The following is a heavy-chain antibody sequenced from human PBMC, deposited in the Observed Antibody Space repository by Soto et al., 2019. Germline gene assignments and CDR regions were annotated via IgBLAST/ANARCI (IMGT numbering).Heavy chain of an antibody. CDR3: ARVDIGVVVAATSYYYYMDV. D-gene: IGHD2-15*01. CDR1: GGSFSGYY. J-gene: IGHJ6*03. V-gene: IGHV4-34*01. Sequence: QVQLQQWGAGLLKPSETLSITCAVYGGSFSGYYWSWIRQPPGKGLEWIGEINHSGSTNYNPSLKSRFTISVDTSKNQFSLKLSSVTAADTAVYYCARVDIGVVVAATSYYYYMDVWGKGTTVTVSS. CDR2: INHSGST.